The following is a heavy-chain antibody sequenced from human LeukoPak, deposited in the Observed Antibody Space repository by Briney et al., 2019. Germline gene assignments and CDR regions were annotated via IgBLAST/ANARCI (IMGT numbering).Heavy chain of an antibody. CDR3: TRGEYYNSSGFTANHYYYYGMDV. Sequence: EASVKVSCKASGYTFTNYYIHWVRQAPGQGLEWMGIINPSDGGRGYAQKFQGRVTMTRDTSTSTLHMELSSLRSDDTALYYCTRGEYYNSSGFTANHYYYYGMDVWGQGTTVTVSS. CDR1: GYTFTNYY. CDR2: INPSDGGR. D-gene: IGHD3-22*01. V-gene: IGHV1-46*01. J-gene: IGHJ6*02.